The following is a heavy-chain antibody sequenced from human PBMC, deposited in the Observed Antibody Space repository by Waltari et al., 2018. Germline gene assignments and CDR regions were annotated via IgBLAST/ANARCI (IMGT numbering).Heavy chain of an antibody. Sequence: QVQLQESGPGLVKPSETLSLTCAVSGYSISSGYYWGWIRQPPGKGLEWMGSIYHSGGTYYNPSLKIRVTISVDTSKNQFSLKLSSVTATDTAVYYCARDHNFMTTVTQNWFDPWGQGTLVTVSS. CDR2: IYHSGGT. CDR3: ARDHNFMTTVTQNWFDP. V-gene: IGHV4-38-2*02. CDR1: GYSISSGYY. J-gene: IGHJ5*02. D-gene: IGHD4-4*01.